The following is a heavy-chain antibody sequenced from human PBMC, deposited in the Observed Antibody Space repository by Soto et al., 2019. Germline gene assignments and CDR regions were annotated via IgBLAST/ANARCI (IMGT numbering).Heavy chain of an antibody. J-gene: IGHJ6*03. Sequence: QVQLQESGPGLVKPSETLSLTCTVSGGSISSYYWNWIRQPPGKGLEWIGYIYYSGSTSYNPSLRSRVTISLDTSKNQFSLKLSSVTAADPAVYYCAREHYYSYYYMDVWGKGTTVTVSS. CDR2: IYYSGST. CDR3: AREHYYSYYYMDV. CDR1: GGSISSYY. V-gene: IGHV4-59*01.